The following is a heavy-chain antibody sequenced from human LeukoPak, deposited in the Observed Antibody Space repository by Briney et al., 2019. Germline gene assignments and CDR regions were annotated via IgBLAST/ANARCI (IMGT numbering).Heavy chain of an antibody. CDR3: ARPAGDSSGYYYDY. D-gene: IGHD3-22*01. V-gene: IGHV3-30*04. J-gene: IGHJ4*02. CDR1: GFTFRAYA. Sequence: GGSLRLSCAASGFTFRAYAMHWVRQAPGKGLEWLAVISNDGTIQYYADSVKGRFTIPRDNAKNSLYLQMNSLRAEDTAVYYCARPAGDSSGYYYDYWGQGTLVTVSS. CDR2: ISNDGTIQ.